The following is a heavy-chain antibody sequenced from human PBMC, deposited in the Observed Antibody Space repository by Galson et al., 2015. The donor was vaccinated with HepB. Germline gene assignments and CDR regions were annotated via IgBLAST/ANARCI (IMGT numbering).Heavy chain of an antibody. V-gene: IGHV3-11*01. CDR3: ARSKVYGTF. CDR2: ISSSGTTM. J-gene: IGHJ4*02. Sequence: SLRLSCATSGFTFSDYYMNWIRQAPGKGLEWVSYISSSGTTMYYADSVKGRFTISRDNAKKSVYLQMNSLRAEDTAVYFCARSKVYGTFWGQGTLVTVSS. D-gene: IGHD2-8*01. CDR1: GFTFSDYY.